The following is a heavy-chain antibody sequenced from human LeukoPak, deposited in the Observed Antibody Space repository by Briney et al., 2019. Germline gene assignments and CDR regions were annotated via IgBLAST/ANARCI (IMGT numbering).Heavy chain of an antibody. D-gene: IGHD5-18*01. Sequence: SETLSLTCTVSGGSISSGDYYWSWTRQPPGKGLEWIGYIYYSGSTYYNPSLKSRVTISVDTSKNQFSLKLSSVTAADTAVYYCARAMEGYSYGNDFDYWGQGTLVTVSS. CDR1: GGSISSGDYY. CDR3: ARAMEGYSYGNDFDY. J-gene: IGHJ4*02. V-gene: IGHV4-30-4*01. CDR2: IYYSGST.